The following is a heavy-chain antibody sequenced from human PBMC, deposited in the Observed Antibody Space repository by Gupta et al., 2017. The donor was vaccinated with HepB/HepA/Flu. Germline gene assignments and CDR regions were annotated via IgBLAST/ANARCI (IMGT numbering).Heavy chain of an antibody. Sequence: EVQLVESGGGMVQPGRSLRLSCSASGFIFSDYAMSWVRQAPGKGLEWVSFIRSKAYGGTTDYAASVRDRFTISRDDSKSIAYLQMNSLITEDTAVYYCTRVDYYDSSGYYPDYWGQGTLVTVSS. CDR2: IRSKAYGGTT. J-gene: IGHJ4*02. V-gene: IGHV3-49*04. CDR3: TRVDYYDSSGYYPDY. D-gene: IGHD3-22*01. CDR1: GFIFSDYA.